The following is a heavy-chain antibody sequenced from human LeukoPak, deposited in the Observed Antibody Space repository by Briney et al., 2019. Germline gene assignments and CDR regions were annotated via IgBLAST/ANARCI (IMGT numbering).Heavy chain of an antibody. J-gene: IGHJ4*02. V-gene: IGHV3-48*04. CDR1: GFTFSSYG. D-gene: IGHD3-10*01. Sequence: PGGSLRLSCAASGFTFSSYGMSWVRQAPGKGLEWVSYIRSSGSTIYYADSVKGRFAISRDNAKNSLYLQMNSLRAEDTAVYYCASLDRITMVRGGKNFDYWGQGTLVTVSS. CDR3: ASLDRITMVRGGKNFDY. CDR2: IRSSGSTI.